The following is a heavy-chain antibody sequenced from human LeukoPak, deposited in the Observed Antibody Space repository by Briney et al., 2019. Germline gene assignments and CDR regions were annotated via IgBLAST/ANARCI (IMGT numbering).Heavy chain of an antibody. J-gene: IGHJ4*02. CDR3: ARAADYFDY. Sequence: SETLSLTCAVYGGSISSYHWSWIRQPPGKGLEWIGYIYSSGSTNYNPSLKSRVTISVDTSKNQFSLKLSSVTAADTAVYYCARAADYFDYWSQGTLVTVSS. CDR1: GGSISSYH. CDR2: IYSSGST. V-gene: IGHV4-59*13. D-gene: IGHD2-15*01.